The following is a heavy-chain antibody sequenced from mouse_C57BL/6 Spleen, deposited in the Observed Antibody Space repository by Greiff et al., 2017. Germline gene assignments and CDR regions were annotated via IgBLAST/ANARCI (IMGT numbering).Heavy chain of an antibody. V-gene: IGHV1-42*01. CDR3: ARKEGLRRDWFAY. D-gene: IGHD2-4*01. Sequence: EVKLVESGPELVKPGASVTISCKASGYSFTGYYMNWVKQSPEKSLEWIGEINPSTGGTTYNQKFKAKATLTVDKSPSTAYMQLKSLTSEDSAVYYCARKEGLRRDWFAYWGQGTLVTVSA. CDR1: GYSFTGYY. J-gene: IGHJ3*01. CDR2: INPSTGGT.